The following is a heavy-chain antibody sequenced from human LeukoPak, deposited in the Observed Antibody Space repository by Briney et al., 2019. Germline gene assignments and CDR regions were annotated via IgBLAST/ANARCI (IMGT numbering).Heavy chain of an antibody. CDR3: ARAVCSGGTCYRLGY. V-gene: IGHV1-18*04. D-gene: IGHD2-15*01. J-gene: IGHJ4*02. CDR1: GYTFNTFG. Sequence: GASVKLSCKTSGYTFNTFGITWVRQAPGQGLEWMGWISVYNGNTNYAERLQGRVTMTTDTSTSTAYMELRSLTSDDAAVYYCARAVCSGGTCYRLGYWGQGTLVTVSS. CDR2: ISVYNGNT.